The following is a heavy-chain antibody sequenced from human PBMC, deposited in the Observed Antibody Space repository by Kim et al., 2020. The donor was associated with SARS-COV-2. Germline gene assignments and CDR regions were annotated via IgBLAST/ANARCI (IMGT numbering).Heavy chain of an antibody. Sequence: SETLSLTCTVSGGSISSYYWSWIRQPAGKGLEWIGRIYTSGSTNYNPSLKSRVTMSVDTSKNQFSLKLSSVTAADTAVYYCAREGFEQLVSHSGNYYYYYGMDVWGQGTTVTVSS. D-gene: IGHD6-6*01. CDR3: AREGFEQLVSHSGNYYYYYGMDV. J-gene: IGHJ6*02. CDR2: IYTSGST. V-gene: IGHV4-4*07. CDR1: GGSISSYY.